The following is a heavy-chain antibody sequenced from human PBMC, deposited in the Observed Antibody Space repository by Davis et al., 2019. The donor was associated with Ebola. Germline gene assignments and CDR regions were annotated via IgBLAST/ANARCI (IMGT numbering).Heavy chain of an antibody. V-gene: IGHV4-4*02. CDR3: ARDLGHYYYYGMDV. J-gene: IGHJ6*02. CDR1: GGPISSSNW. Sequence: MPGGSLRLSCAVSGGPISSSNWWSWVRQPPGKGLEWIGEIYHSGSTNYNPSLKSRVTISVDKSKNQFSLKLSSVTAADTAVYYCARDLGHYYYYGMDVWGQGTTVTVSS. CDR2: IYHSGST.